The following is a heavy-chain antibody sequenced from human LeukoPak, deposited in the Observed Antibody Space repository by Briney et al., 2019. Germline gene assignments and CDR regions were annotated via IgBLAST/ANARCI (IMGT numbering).Heavy chain of an antibody. CDR2: ISYDGSNK. CDR1: GFTFSSYG. J-gene: IGHJ4*02. V-gene: IGHV3-30*03. D-gene: IGHD4-17*01. CDR3: AREREVTTSLDY. Sequence: PGRSLRLSCAASGFTFSSYGMHWVRQAPGKGLEWVAVISYDGSNKYYADSVKGRFTISRDNAKNSLYLQMNSLRAEDTAVYYCAREREVTTSLDYWGQGTLVTVSS.